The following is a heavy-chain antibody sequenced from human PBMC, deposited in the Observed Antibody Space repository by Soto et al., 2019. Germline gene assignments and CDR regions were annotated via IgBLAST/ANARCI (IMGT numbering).Heavy chain of an antibody. CDR3: ARHIDYGSGSYYNPYYFDY. D-gene: IGHD3-10*01. CDR2: IYYSGST. CDR1: GGSISSSSYY. V-gene: IGHV4-39*01. Sequence: SETLSLTCTVSGGSISSSSYYWGWIRQPPGKGLEWIGSIYYSGSTYYNPSLKSRVTISVDTSKNQFSLKLSSVTAADTAVYYCARHIDYGSGSYYNPYYFDYWGQGTLVTVSS. J-gene: IGHJ4*02.